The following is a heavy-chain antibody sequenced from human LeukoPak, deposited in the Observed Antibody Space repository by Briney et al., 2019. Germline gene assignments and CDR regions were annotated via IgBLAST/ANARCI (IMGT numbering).Heavy chain of an antibody. V-gene: IGHV4-39*01. Sequence: SETLSLTCIVSGGSISSSNSYWDWIRQPPGRGLEWIGDISHSGTINYNPSLRTRVTISADTSKNQFSLKLNSVTAADTAVYYCARHYGPWGQGTLVTVSS. D-gene: IGHD3-10*01. J-gene: IGHJ4*02. CDR2: ISHSGTI. CDR3: ARHYGP. CDR1: GGSISSSNSY.